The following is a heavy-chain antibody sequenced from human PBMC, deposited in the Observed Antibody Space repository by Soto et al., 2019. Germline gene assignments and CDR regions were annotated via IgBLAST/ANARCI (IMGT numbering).Heavy chain of an antibody. CDR1: GYTFTTYY. D-gene: IGHD2-21*02. CDR2: IHPSGGGA. CDR3: ARGGHITVVTASFDY. Sequence: ASVKVSCTASGYTFTTYYLHWGRQAPGQGLEWMGMIHPSGGGATYAQKFLGRLTLTRDTSTSTVFMELSSLRSDDTAVYYCARGGHITVVTASFDYWGQGTLVTVSS. V-gene: IGHV1-46*03. J-gene: IGHJ4*02.